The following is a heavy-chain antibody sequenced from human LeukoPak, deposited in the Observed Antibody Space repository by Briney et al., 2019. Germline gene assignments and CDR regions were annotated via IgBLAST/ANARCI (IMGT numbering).Heavy chain of an antibody. Sequence: GRSLRLSCVASGFSFSDFGIHWVRQAPGKGLEWVAVMWYDGRRTYYADSVKGRFTISRDTSKNTLYLQMSSLRAEDTAVYYCARGIDTTSHYGWFDPWGQGTLVTVSS. J-gene: IGHJ5*02. CDR1: GFSFSDFG. D-gene: IGHD2/OR15-2a*01. CDR3: ARGIDTTSHYGWFDP. CDR2: MWYDGRRT. V-gene: IGHV3-33*01.